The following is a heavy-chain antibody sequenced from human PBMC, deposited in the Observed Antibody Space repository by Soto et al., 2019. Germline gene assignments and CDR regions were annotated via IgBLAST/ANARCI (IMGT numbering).Heavy chain of an antibody. Sequence: QVQLVQSGAEVKKPGASVKVSCKASGYTFTSYAMHWVRQAPGQRLEWMGWINAGNGNTKYSQKFQGRVTITRDTSASTAYMGLSSLRSEETAVYYCARSIVVVTAADYWGQGTLVTVSS. CDR1: GYTFTSYA. CDR3: ARSIVVVTAADY. J-gene: IGHJ4*02. D-gene: IGHD2-21*02. CDR2: INAGNGNT. V-gene: IGHV1-3*01.